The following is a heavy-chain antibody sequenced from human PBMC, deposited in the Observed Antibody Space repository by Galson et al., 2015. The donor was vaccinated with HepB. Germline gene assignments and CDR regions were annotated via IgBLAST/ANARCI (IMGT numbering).Heavy chain of an antibody. D-gene: IGHD3-16*02. CDR2: INHSGST. Sequence: ETLSLTCAVYGGSFSGYFWSWIRQSPGKGLEWIGEINHSGSTNDNPSLKSRITISVDTSKNQFSLKLTSVTAADAAVYYCARGPASVVYDYVWGSSRQPLYYLDSWGQGTLLTVSS. CDR3: ARGPASVVYDYVWGSSRQPLYYLDS. CDR1: GGSFSGYF. V-gene: IGHV4-34*01. J-gene: IGHJ4*02.